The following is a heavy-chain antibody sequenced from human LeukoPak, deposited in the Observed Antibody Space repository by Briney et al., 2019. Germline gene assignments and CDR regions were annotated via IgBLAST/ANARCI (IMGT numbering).Heavy chain of an antibody. CDR3: AGDSEWEKNPEYFDY. J-gene: IGHJ4*02. Sequence: ASVKVSCKASGYTFTSYGISWVRQAPGQGLEWMGWISAKNGNTNYAQKVQGRVTMTTDTSTSTAYMELRSLRSDDTAVYYCAGDSEWEKNPEYFDYWGQGNLVTVSS. V-gene: IGHV1-18*01. D-gene: IGHD1-26*01. CDR1: GYTFTSYG. CDR2: ISAKNGNT.